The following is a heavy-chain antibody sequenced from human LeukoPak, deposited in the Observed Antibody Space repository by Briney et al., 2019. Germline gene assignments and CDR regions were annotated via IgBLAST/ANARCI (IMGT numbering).Heavy chain of an antibody. V-gene: IGHV3-21*01. J-gene: IGHJ6*04. CDR1: GFTFSSYS. CDR2: ISSSSSYI. D-gene: IGHD3-9*01. Sequence: GGSLRLSCAASGFTFSSYSMNWVRQAPGKGLEWVSSISSSSSYIYYADSVKGRFTISRDNAKNSLYLQMNSLRAEDTAVYYCARYDILTGSGMDAWGKGTTVTVSS. CDR3: ARYDILTGSGMDA.